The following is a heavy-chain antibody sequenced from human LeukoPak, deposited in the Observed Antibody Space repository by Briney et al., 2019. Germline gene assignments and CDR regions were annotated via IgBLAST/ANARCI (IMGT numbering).Heavy chain of an antibody. CDR2: IYTSGST. J-gene: IGHJ3*02. CDR1: GGSISSYY. D-gene: IGHD6-13*01. Sequence: SETLSLTCTVSGGSISSYYWSWIRQPAGKGLEWIGRIYTSGSTNYNPSLKSRVTMSVDTSKNQFSLKLSSVTAADTAVYYCARDGRGSSSWTHDAFDIWGQGTMVTVSS. V-gene: IGHV4-4*07. CDR3: ARDGRGSSSWTHDAFDI.